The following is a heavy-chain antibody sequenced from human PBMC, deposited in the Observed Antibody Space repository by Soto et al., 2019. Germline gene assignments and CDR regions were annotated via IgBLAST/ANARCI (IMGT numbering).Heavy chain of an antibody. Sequence: QVQVVQSGVEVRRPGSSVKVSCKASGDTFKNCVISWVRQAPGQGLEWMGGIVPLFGTTDFAQRFQGRLTITTDESTPTAYLELSRLRSEATATYYCAPELGFGKLSVVWGQGTTVIVSS. J-gene: IGHJ6*02. CDR2: IVPLFGTT. CDR3: APELGFGKLSVV. D-gene: IGHD3-10*01. V-gene: IGHV1-69*01. CDR1: GDTFKNCV.